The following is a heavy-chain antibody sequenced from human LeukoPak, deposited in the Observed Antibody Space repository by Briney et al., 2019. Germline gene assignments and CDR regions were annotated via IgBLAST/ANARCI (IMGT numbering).Heavy chain of an antibody. V-gene: IGHV3-23*01. D-gene: IGHD1-26*01. Sequence: PGGSLRLSCSASGFTFSSYAMSWVRQAPGKGLEWVSAISSSGDTYYAGSVKGRFTISRDNSKNTLYLQMNRLRAEDTAVYYCAKDAVGGTAYYFDCWGQGTLVTVSS. CDR1: GFTFSSYA. CDR3: AKDAVGGTAYYFDC. J-gene: IGHJ4*02. CDR2: ISSSGDT.